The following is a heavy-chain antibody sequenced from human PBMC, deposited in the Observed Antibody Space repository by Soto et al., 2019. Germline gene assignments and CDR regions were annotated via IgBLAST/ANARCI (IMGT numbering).Heavy chain of an antibody. J-gene: IGHJ4*02. D-gene: IGHD4-17*01. V-gene: IGHV4-59*01. CDR2: VHYSGTT. CDR1: GGSISSYY. Sequence: ETLSLTCTVSGGSISSYYWRWIRQSPGRGLEWIGYVHYSGTTNYNPSLKSRVAMSLDSSKRQFSLTLNSVTAADTAVYYCARGTALIYGDYPGAGYFDFWGQGIQVTVSS. CDR3: ARGTALIYGDYPGAGYFDF.